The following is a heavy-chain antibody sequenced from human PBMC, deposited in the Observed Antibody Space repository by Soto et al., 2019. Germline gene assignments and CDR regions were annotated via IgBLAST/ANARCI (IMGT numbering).Heavy chain of an antibody. Sequence: GGSLRLSCAASGLTFSSYGMHWVRQAPGKGLEWVAVISYDGSNKYYADSVKGRFTISRDNSKDTLYLQMNSLRAEDTAVYYCAKRAEPFRSIAARPSPFDPWGQGALVTVSS. D-gene: IGHD6-6*01. J-gene: IGHJ5*02. CDR2: ISYDGSNK. V-gene: IGHV3-30*18. CDR1: GLTFSSYG. CDR3: AKRAEPFRSIAARPSPFDP.